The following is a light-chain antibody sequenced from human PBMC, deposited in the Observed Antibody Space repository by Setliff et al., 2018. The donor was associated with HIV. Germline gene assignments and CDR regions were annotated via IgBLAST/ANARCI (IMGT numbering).Light chain of an antibody. CDR2: DVD. CDR1: SSDVGRYNF. J-gene: IGLJ3*02. Sequence: LTQPASVSGSPGQSVTISCTGASSDVGRYNFVSWYQQHPGKAPKLMIYDVDNRPAGVSNRFSGSKSGNTASLAISGLQAEDEADYYCSSYTSSSTLGFGGGTKVTVL. CDR3: SSYTSSSTLG. V-gene: IGLV2-14*03.